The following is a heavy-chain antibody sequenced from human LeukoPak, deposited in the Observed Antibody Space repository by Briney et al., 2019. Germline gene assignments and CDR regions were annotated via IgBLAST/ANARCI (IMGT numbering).Heavy chain of an antibody. J-gene: IGHJ4*02. CDR2: INPNSGGT. CDR3: ARVYCSSTSCSRRFDY. D-gene: IGHD2-2*01. Sequence: GASVKVSCKASGYTFTGYYMHWVRQAPGQGLEWMGRINPNSGGTNYAQKFQGRVTMTRDTSISTAYMELSRLRSDDTAVYYCARVYCSSTSCSRRFDYWGQGTLVTVSS. V-gene: IGHV1-2*06. CDR1: GYTFTGYY.